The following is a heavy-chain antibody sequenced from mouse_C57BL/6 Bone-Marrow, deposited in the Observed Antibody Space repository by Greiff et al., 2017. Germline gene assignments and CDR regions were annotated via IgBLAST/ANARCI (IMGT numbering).Heavy chain of an antibody. J-gene: IGHJ2*01. Sequence: QVQLKQPGAELVKPGASVKLSCKASGYTFTSYWMHWVKQRTGQGLEWIGMIHPNSGSTNYNEKFKSKATLTVDKSSSTAYMQLSSLTSEDSAVYYCARSVRNYFDFWGQGTTLTVSS. CDR3: ARSVRNYFDF. CDR1: GYTFTSYW. D-gene: IGHD2-5*01. CDR2: IHPNSGST. V-gene: IGHV1-64*01.